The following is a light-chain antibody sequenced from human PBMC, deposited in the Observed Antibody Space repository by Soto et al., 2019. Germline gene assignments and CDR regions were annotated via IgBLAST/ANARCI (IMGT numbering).Light chain of an antibody. CDR2: GTS. Sequence: ERVMTQSPATLSVSPGERATLSCRASQSVPSTYFAWYQQKAGQPPRLLISGTSNRATGIPDRFSGSGSGTDFTLTISRLEPGDFAVYFCQQFGNSPWTFGQGTKVDIK. V-gene: IGKV3-20*01. J-gene: IGKJ1*01. CDR1: QSVPSTY. CDR3: QQFGNSPWT.